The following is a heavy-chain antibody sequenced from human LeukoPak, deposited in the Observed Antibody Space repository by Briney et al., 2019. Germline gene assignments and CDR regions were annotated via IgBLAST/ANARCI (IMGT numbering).Heavy chain of an antibody. D-gene: IGHD6-19*01. Sequence: PGGCLRLACAASGFTVSSNYMSWVRQAPGKWLEWGSVIYSGGSTYCADSVKGRFTISRHNSKNTLYLQMNSRRAEDTAVYYCARVSRSSGWSLDWGQGTLVTVSS. V-gene: IGHV3-53*04. CDR2: IYSGGST. CDR3: ARVSRSSGWSLD. J-gene: IGHJ4*02. CDR1: GFTVSSNY.